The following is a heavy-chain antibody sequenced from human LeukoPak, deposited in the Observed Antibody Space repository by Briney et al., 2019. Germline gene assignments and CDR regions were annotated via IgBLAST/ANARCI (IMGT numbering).Heavy chain of an antibody. J-gene: IGHJ4*02. V-gene: IGHV3-23*01. CDR1: GFTFSSYA. D-gene: IGHD1-26*01. Sequence: PGGSLRLSCATSGFTFSSYAMSWVRQAPGKGLEWVSIITGSGDSTYYADSVKGRFTVSRDNSENTLYMQMKSLRAEDTAVYYCVSQTYSGSDRYYFDYWGQGTLVTVSS. CDR2: ITGSGDST. CDR3: VSQTYSGSDRYYFDY.